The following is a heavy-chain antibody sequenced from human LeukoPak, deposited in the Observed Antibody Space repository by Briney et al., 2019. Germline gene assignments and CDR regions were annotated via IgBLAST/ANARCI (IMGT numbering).Heavy chain of an antibody. CDR3: ARAAYSSTWYSRYFDL. CDR1: GFTFGSFA. V-gene: IGHV3-64*01. J-gene: IGHJ2*01. Sequence: GGSLRLSCAASGFTFGSFAMHWVRQAPGKGLEYVSGISSHGGITYHTNSVKGRFTISRDNSKNMLYLQMGSLGPEDLAVYYCARAAYSSTWYSRYFDLWGRGTLVTVSS. CDR2: ISSHGGIT. D-gene: IGHD6-13*01.